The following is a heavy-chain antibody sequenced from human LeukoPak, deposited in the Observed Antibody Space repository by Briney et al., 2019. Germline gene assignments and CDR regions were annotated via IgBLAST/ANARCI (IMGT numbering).Heavy chain of an antibody. J-gene: IGHJ4*02. Sequence: PGGSLRLSCAASGFTFSSYGMHWVRQAPGKGLEWVSAISGSGGSTYYADSVKGRFTISRDNSKNTLYLQMNSLRAEDTAVYYCAKDRDRPYSSSWYSDYWGQGTLVTVSS. CDR2: ISGSGGST. CDR3: AKDRDRPYSSSWYSDY. CDR1: GFTFSSYG. D-gene: IGHD6-13*01. V-gene: IGHV3-23*01.